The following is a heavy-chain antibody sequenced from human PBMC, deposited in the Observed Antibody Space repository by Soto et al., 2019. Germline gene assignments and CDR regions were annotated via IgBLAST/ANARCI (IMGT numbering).Heavy chain of an antibody. Sequence: QVQLVQSGAEVKKPGASVKVSCKASGYTFTSYGISWVRQAPGQGLEWMGWISAYNGNTNYAQKXXXXXXXXXXXXXXXXXXXXXXXXXXXTXXXXXXXDGGYFDWSDAFDIWGQGTMVTVSS. J-gene: IGHJ3*02. D-gene: IGHD3-9*01. CDR2: ISAYNGNT. CDR1: GYTFTSYG. V-gene: IGHV1-18*01. CDR3: XXDGGYFDWSDAFDI.